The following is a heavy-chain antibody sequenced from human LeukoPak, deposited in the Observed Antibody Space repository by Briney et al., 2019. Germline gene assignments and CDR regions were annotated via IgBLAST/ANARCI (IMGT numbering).Heavy chain of an antibody. CDR3: ARGDDAFDF. J-gene: IGHJ3*01. V-gene: IGHV1-18*01. Sequence: ASVKVSCKTSGYNFNNFGITWVRQAPGQGLEWLGWINTYNGHTNYVEKLQDRVTVTTDTSTSTVYMELRSLRSDDTALYYCARGDDAFDFWGQGTMVTVSS. CDR2: INTYNGHT. CDR1: GYNFNNFG.